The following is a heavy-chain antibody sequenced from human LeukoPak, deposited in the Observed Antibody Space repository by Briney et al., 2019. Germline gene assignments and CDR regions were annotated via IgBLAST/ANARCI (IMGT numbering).Heavy chain of an antibody. Sequence: SETLSLTCTVSGGSISSSSYYWGWIRQPPGKGLEWIGSIYYSGSTYYNPSLKSRVTISVDTSKNQFSLKLSSVTAADTAVYYCARDWATVTPPNDAFDIWGQGTMVTVSS. CDR2: IYYSGST. V-gene: IGHV4-39*07. CDR3: ARDWATVTPPNDAFDI. D-gene: IGHD4-17*01. CDR1: GGSISSSSYY. J-gene: IGHJ3*02.